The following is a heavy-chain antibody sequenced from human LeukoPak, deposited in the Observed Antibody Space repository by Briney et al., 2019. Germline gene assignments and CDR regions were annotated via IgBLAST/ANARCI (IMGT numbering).Heavy chain of an antibody. Sequence: GASVKVSCKASGGTFSSYAISWVRQAPGQGLEWMGGIIPIFGTANYAQKFQGRVTITADESTSTAYMELSSLRSEDTAVYYCARGPIGHIAAAATLDCWGQGTLVTVSS. CDR2: IIPIFGTA. CDR1: GGTFSSYA. J-gene: IGHJ4*02. CDR3: ARGPIGHIAAAATLDC. D-gene: IGHD6-13*01. V-gene: IGHV1-69*13.